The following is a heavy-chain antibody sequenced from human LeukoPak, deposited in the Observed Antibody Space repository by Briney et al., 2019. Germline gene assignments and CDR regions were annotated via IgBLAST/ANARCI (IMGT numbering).Heavy chain of an antibody. V-gene: IGHV5-51*01. J-gene: IGHJ3*02. CDR1: GYSFTSYW. CDR2: IYPGGSDT. D-gene: IGHD6-13*01. CDR3: ARLGDLYIAAPGHAFDI. Sequence: GESLKISCKGSGYSFTSYWIGWVRQMPGKGLEWMGIIYPGGSDTRYSPSFQGQVTISADKSISTAYLQWSSLKASDTAMYYCARLGDLYIAAPGHAFDIWGQGTMVTVSS.